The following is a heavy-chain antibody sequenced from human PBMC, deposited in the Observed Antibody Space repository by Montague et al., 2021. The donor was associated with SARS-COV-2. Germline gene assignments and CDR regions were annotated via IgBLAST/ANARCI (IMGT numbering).Heavy chain of an antibody. J-gene: IGHJ6*02. CDR3: ARDITLGMDV. CDR1: GYSISSGYY. CDR2: IEYSGST. V-gene: IGHV4-38-2*02. Sequence: SETLSLTCIVSGYSISSGYYWGWVRQTPGKGLEWLGFIEYSGSTYYNPSLKTQVTMSQDTSKNQSSLKLTSATAADTAEYYCARDITLGMDVWGRGATVTVSS.